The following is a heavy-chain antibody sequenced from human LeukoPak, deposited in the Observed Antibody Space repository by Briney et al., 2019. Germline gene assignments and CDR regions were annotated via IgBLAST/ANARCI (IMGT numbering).Heavy chain of an antibody. J-gene: IGHJ4*02. Sequence: SVKVFCKASGGTFSSYAISWVRQAPGQGLEWMGRIIPILGIANYAQKFQGRVTITADKSTSTAYMELSSLRSEDTAVYYCASASGIAAAGPFGYWGQGTLVTVSS. CDR3: ASASGIAAAGPFGY. CDR2: IIPILGIA. D-gene: IGHD6-13*01. CDR1: GGTFSSYA. V-gene: IGHV1-69*04.